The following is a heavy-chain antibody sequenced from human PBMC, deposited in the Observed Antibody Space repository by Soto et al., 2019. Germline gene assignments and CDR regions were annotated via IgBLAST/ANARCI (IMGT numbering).Heavy chain of an antibody. J-gene: IGHJ6*02. Sequence: EASVKVSCKASGYTFTSYAMHWVRQAPGQRLEWMGWINAGNGNTKYSQKFQGRVTITRDTSASTAYMELSSLRSEDTAVYYCARDRVTMVRGVAPRSNGMDVWGQGTTVTVSS. CDR2: INAGNGNT. D-gene: IGHD3-10*01. CDR3: ARDRVTMVRGVAPRSNGMDV. CDR1: GYTFTSYA. V-gene: IGHV1-3*01.